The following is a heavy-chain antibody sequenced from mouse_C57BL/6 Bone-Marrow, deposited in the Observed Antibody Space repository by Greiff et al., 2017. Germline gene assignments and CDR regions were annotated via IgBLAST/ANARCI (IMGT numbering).Heavy chain of an antibody. D-gene: IGHD1-1*01. Sequence: QVQLQQPGAELVKPGASVKMSCKASGYTFTSYWITWVKQRPGQGLEWIGDIYPGCGSTNYHEQFKSKATLTVDTSSSTAYMQLNSLTSEKSAVYYCASYYYGSSQYYFDYWGQGTTLTVSS. CDR2: IYPGCGST. CDR3: ASYYYGSSQYYFDY. V-gene: IGHV1-55*01. CDR1: GYTFTSYW. J-gene: IGHJ2*01.